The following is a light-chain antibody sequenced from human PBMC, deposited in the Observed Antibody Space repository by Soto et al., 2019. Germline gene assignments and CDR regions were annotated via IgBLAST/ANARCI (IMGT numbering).Light chain of an antibody. CDR3: QQYVSSPRT. CDR2: GAS. J-gene: IGKJ4*01. V-gene: IGKV3-20*01. Sequence: ESVLTQSPVTLSLSPGERATLSCRASQSVSSSYLAWYQQKPGQAPRLLIYGASSRATGIPDSCSGSGSGTDFTLSISRLEPEDFAVYYWQQYVSSPRTFGGGTKVYIK. CDR1: QSVSSSY.